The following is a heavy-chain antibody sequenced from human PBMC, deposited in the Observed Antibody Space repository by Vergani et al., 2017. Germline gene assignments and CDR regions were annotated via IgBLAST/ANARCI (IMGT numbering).Heavy chain of an antibody. V-gene: IGHV3-9*01. D-gene: IGHD2-21*02. Sequence: EVDLVESGGGLAQPGGSLRLSFEASGITFWKFGMHWVRQGPGKGLEWVSGISWNSGAVDYADSVRGRFTISRDNAKNSLFLEMNSLRFEDTAVYYCARDPRGYGGDPEDYYYGMDVWGQGTTVTVSS. CDR1: GITFWKFG. CDR2: ISWNSGAV. J-gene: IGHJ6*02. CDR3: ARDPRGYGGDPEDYYYGMDV.